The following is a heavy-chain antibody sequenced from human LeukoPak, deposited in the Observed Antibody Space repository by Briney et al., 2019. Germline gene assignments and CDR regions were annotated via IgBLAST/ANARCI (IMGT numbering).Heavy chain of an antibody. V-gene: IGHV3-7*01. CDR1: GFTFSNYW. CDR3: ATDRDATWVKRFDY. D-gene: IGHD1-1*01. Sequence: PGGSLRLSCAASGFTFSNYWMSWVRQAPGKGLEWVANIDQGGSEKNYVDSVKGRFTISRDNAKNSLYLQMNNLRAEDTAVYYCATDRDATWVKRFDYWGQGTLVTVSS. J-gene: IGHJ4*02. CDR2: IDQGGSEK.